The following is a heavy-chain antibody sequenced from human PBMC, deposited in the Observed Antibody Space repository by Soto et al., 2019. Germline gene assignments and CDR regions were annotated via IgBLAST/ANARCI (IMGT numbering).Heavy chain of an antibody. V-gene: IGHV3-66*01. J-gene: IGHJ4*02. D-gene: IGHD2-2*01. Sequence: GGSLRLSCAASGFTVSSNYMSWVRQAPGKGLEWVSVIYSGGSTYYADSVKGRFTISRDNSKNTLYLQMNSLRAEDTAVYYCASEGYCSSTSCYANPFDYWGQGTLVTVSS. CDR1: GFTVSSNY. CDR3: ASEGYCSSTSCYANPFDY. CDR2: IYSGGST.